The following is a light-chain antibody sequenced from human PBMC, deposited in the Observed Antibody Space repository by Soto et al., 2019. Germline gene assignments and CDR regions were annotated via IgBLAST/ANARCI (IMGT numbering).Light chain of an antibody. CDR2: GAS. J-gene: IGKJ1*01. Sequence: EIVMTQSPATLSVSPGERATLSCMASQSVSSNLAWYQQKPGQAPRLLIYGASTRATGIPARFSGSVSGTGFTLTISSRQSEDFAVYYCQQYNNWTPWTFGQGTKVEIK. CDR1: QSVSSN. CDR3: QQYNNWTPWT. V-gene: IGKV3-15*01.